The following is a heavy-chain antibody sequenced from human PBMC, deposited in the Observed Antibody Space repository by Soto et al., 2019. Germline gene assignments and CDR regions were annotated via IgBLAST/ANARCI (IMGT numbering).Heavy chain of an antibody. CDR1: GYTFTGYY. V-gene: IGHV1-2*02. J-gene: IGHJ5*02. CDR3: ARFPLWYSSSVPNWFDP. Sequence: ASVKVSCKASGYTFTGYYMHWVRQAPGQGLEWMGWINPNSGGTNYAQKFQGRVTMTRDTSISTAYMELSRLRSDDTAVYYCARFPLWYSSSVPNWFDPWGQGTLVTVS. D-gene: IGHD6-6*01. CDR2: INPNSGGT.